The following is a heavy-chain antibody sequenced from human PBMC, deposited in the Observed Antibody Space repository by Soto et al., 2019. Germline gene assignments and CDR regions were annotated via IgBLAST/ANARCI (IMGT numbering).Heavy chain of an antibody. D-gene: IGHD1-26*01. CDR3: AKDWPREPFDY. CDR1: GFTFSSYG. CDR2: ISYDGSNK. J-gene: IGHJ4*02. V-gene: IGHV3-30*18. Sequence: QVQLVESGGGVVQPGRSLRLSCAASGFTFSSYGMHWVRQAPGKGLEWVAVISYDGSNKYYADSVKGRFTISRDNSKNTLYLQMNSLRAEDTAVYYCAKDWPREPFDYWGQGTLVTVSS.